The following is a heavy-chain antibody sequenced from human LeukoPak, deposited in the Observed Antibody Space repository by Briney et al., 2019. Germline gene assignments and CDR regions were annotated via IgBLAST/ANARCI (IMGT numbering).Heavy chain of an antibody. V-gene: IGHV3-66*01. D-gene: IGHD1-26*01. CDR3: ARASGSYSRARSYYYGMDV. Sequence: GGSLRPSCAASGFTVSSNYMSWVRQAPGKGLEWVSVIYSGGSTYYADSVKGRFTISRDNSKNTLYLQMNSLRAEDTAVYYCARASGSYSRARSYYYGMDVWGQGTTVTVSS. CDR1: GFTVSSNY. CDR2: IYSGGST. J-gene: IGHJ6*02.